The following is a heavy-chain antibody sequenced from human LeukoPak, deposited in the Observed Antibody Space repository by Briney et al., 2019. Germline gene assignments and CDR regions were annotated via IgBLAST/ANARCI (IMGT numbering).Heavy chain of an antibody. V-gene: IGHV3-48*01. D-gene: IGHD6-13*01. J-gene: IGHJ4*02. CDR1: GFTFSSYS. CDR2: ISSSSTI. Sequence: GGSLRLSCAASGFTFSSYSMNWVRQAPGKGLEWVSYISSSSTIYYADSVKGRFTISRDNAKNSLYLQMNSLRAEDTAVYYCASPGIAAAGPDYWGQGTLVTVSS. CDR3: ASPGIAAAGPDY.